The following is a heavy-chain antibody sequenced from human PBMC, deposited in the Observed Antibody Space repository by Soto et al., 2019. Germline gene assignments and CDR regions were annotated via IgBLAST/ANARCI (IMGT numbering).Heavy chain of an antibody. CDR2: INAGNGNT. Sequence: ASVKVSCKASGGTFSSYAMHWVRQAPGQRLEWMGWINAGNGNTKYSQKFQGRVTITRDTSASTAYMELSSLRSEDTAVYYCARDFRAAAVQYYFDYWGQGTLVTVSS. CDR1: GGTFSSYA. V-gene: IGHV1-3*01. D-gene: IGHD6-13*01. CDR3: ARDFRAAAVQYYFDY. J-gene: IGHJ4*02.